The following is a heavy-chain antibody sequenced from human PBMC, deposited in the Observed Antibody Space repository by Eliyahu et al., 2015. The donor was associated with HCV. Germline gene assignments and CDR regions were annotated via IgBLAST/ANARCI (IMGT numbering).Heavy chain of an antibody. V-gene: IGHV3-53*01. D-gene: IGHD2-2*01. CDR3: ARDRGSYCSNISCYEGYFDY. CDR2: XYSGGNT. Sequence: EVQLVESGGGLIQXGGSLRLSCAASGFXXXNXXMXWVRQAPGKGLEWVSVXYSGGNTYYADSVKGRFTISRDNSKSTLYLQVNSLRAEDTAVYYCARDRGSYCSNISCYEGYFDYWGQGTLVTVSS. CDR1: GFXXXNXX. J-gene: IGHJ4*02.